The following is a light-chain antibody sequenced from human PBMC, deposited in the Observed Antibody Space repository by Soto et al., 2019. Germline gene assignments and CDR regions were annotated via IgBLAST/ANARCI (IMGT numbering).Light chain of an antibody. CDR2: DVT. V-gene: IGLV2-14*01. CDR3: SSYRSSNTPVV. CDR1: SSDVGSHN. Sequence: QSALTQPASVSGSPGQSITIPCTGTSSDVGSHNVVWYQQHPGQAPKLMIYDVTNRPSGVSYRFSGSKSGNTASLAIAGLQAVAEADYYCSSYRSSNTPVVFGGGTQLTV. J-gene: IGLJ2*01.